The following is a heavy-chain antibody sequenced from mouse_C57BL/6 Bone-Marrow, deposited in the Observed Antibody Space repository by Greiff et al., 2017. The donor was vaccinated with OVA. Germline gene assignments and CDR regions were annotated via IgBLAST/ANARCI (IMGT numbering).Heavy chain of an antibody. CDR2: IYPGDGDT. J-gene: IGHJ2*01. V-gene: IGHV1-82*01. Sequence: QVQLQQSGPELVKPGASVKISCKASGYAFSSSWMNWVKQRPGKGLEWIGRIYPGDGDTNYNGKFKGKATLTADKSSSTAYMQLSSLTSEDYAVYFCARGGAANYFDYWGQGATLTVSS. D-gene: IGHD6-1*01. CDR1: GYAFSSSW. CDR3: ARGGAANYFDY.